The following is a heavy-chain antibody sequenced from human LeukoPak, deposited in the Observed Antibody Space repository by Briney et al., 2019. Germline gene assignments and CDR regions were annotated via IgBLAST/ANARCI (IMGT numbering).Heavy chain of an antibody. D-gene: IGHD3-22*01. CDR2: ISGSGGST. CDR1: GFTFSSYA. V-gene: IGHV3-23*01. Sequence: GGSLRLSCAASGFTFSSYAMSWVRQAPGKGLEWVSAISGSGGSTYYADSVKGRFTISRVNSKNTLYLQMNSLRAEDTAVYYCAKGYYYDSSGYPLYYGMDVWGQGTTVTVSS. J-gene: IGHJ6*02. CDR3: AKGYYYDSSGYPLYYGMDV.